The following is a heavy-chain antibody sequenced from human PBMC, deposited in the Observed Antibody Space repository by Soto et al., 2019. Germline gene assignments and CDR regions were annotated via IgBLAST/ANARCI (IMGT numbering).Heavy chain of an antibody. Sequence: GGSLRLSCAASGFTFSSYAMSWVRQAPGKGLEWVSAISGSGGSTYYADSVKGRFTISRDNSKNTLYLQMNSLRAEDTAVYYCAKDLPEIIMITFGGVSDRFDYWGQGTLVTVSS. CDR2: ISGSGGST. V-gene: IGHV3-23*01. CDR3: AKDLPEIIMITFGGVSDRFDY. CDR1: GFTFSSYA. D-gene: IGHD3-16*01. J-gene: IGHJ4*02.